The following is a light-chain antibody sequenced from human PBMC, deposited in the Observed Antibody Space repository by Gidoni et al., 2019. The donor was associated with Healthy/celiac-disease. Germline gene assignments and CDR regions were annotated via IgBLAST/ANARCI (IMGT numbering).Light chain of an antibody. J-gene: IGKJ1*01. V-gene: IGKV1-5*01. Sequence: DIQMTQSPSTLSASVGDRVTITCRASQSISSWLAWYQQKPGKAPKLLIYDASSLESRVPSRFSGSGSGTEFTLTISSLQPDDFATYYCQHQATFGQGTKVEIK. CDR2: DAS. CDR3: QHQAT. CDR1: QSISSW.